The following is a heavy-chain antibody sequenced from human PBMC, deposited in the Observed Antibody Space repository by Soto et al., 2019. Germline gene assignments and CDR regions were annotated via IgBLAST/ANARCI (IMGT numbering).Heavy chain of an antibody. D-gene: IGHD3-16*02. Sequence: VQLLESGGGLVQPGGSLRLSCAASGFTFSSYAMSWVRQAPGKGLEWVSAISGSGGSTYYADSVKGRFTISRDNSKNTLYLQMNSLRAEDTAVYYCAKDNYIWGSYRYYFDYWGQGTLVTVSS. CDR2: ISGSGGST. V-gene: IGHV3-23*01. CDR1: GFTFSSYA. CDR3: AKDNYIWGSYRYYFDY. J-gene: IGHJ4*02.